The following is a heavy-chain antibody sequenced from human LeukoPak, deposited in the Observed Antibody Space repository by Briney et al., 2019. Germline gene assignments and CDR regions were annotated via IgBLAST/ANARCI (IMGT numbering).Heavy chain of an antibody. D-gene: IGHD5-24*01. CDR3: ARAIDGYNYGYYYMDV. CDR1: GYSFTTYW. CDR2: IYSGDFGV. V-gene: IGHV5-51*01. Sequence: GESLKISCKASGYSFTTYWIVWVRQMPGKGLEWMGIIYSGDFGVSYSPSFQGQVTISVHRSISTAYLQWSSLKASDTAMYLCARAIDGYNYGYYYMDVWGKGTTITVSS. J-gene: IGHJ6*03.